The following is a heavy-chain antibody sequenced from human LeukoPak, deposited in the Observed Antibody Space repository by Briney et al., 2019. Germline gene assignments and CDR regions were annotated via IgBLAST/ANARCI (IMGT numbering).Heavy chain of an antibody. Sequence: GASVKVSCKASGYTFTSYGISWVRQAPGQGLEWMGWISAYHGNTNYAQKLQGRVTMTTDTSTSTAYMELRSLRSDDTAVYYCARESGSYSGSYSGWFDPWGQGTLVSVSS. V-gene: IGHV1-18*01. J-gene: IGHJ5*02. D-gene: IGHD1-26*01. CDR3: ARESGSYSGSYSGWFDP. CDR2: ISAYHGNT. CDR1: GYTFTSYG.